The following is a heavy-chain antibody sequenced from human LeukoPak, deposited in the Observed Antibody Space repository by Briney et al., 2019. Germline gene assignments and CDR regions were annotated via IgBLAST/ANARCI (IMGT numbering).Heavy chain of an antibody. V-gene: IGHV4-39*07. Sequence: PSETLSLTCTVSGGSISSSSYYWGWIRQPPGKGLEWIGSIYYSGSTYYNPSLKSRVTISVDTSKNQFSLKLSSVTAADTAVYYCARLLWFGENYWGQGTLVTVSS. CDR2: IYYSGST. CDR1: GGSISSSSYY. J-gene: IGHJ4*02. CDR3: ARLLWFGENY. D-gene: IGHD3-10*01.